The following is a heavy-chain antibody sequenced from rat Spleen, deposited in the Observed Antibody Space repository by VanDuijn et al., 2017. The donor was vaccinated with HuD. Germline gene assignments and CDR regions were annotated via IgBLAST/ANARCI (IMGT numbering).Heavy chain of an antibody. D-gene: IGHD4-3*01. CDR3: AVSGYGF. J-gene: IGHJ2*01. Sequence: EVQLVESDGGLVQPGRSLKLSCAASGFTFSDYYMAWVRQAPTKGLEWVATISYDGGSTYYRDSVKGRFTISRDNAENTVYLQMNSLRSEDTATYYCAVSGYGFWGQGVMVTVSS. V-gene: IGHV5-29*01. CDR1: GFTFSDYY. CDR2: ISYDGGST.